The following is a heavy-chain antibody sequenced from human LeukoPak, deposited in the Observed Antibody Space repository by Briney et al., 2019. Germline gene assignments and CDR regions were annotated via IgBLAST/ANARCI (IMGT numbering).Heavy chain of an antibody. J-gene: IGHJ4*02. Sequence: GGSLRLSCAASGFTFSSYGMHWVRQAPGKGLEWVAFIRYDGSNKYYADSVKGRFTISRDNSKNTLYLQMNSLRAEDTAVYHCAKGSYYYDSADYFDYWGQGTLVTVSS. D-gene: IGHD3-22*01. V-gene: IGHV3-30*02. CDR3: AKGSYYYDSADYFDY. CDR2: IRYDGSNK. CDR1: GFTFSSYG.